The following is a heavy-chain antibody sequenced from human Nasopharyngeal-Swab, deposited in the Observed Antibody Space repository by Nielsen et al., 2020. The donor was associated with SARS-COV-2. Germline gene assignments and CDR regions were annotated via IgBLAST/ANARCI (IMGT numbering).Heavy chain of an antibody. D-gene: IGHD3-3*01. V-gene: IGHV4-31*03. CDR3: ARDSGRSTIFGVVIIDAFDI. CDR1: GGSISSGGYY. J-gene: IGHJ3*02. CDR2: IYYSGST. Sequence: SETLSLTCTVSGGSISSGGYYWSWIRQHPGKGLERIGYIYYSGSTYYNPSLKSRVTISVDTSKNQFSLKLSSVTAADTAVYYCARDSGRSTIFGVVIIDAFDIWGQGTMVTVSS.